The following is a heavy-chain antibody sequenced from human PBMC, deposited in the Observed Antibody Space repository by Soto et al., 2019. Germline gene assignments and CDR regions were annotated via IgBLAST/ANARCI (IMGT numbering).Heavy chain of an antibody. D-gene: IGHD1-26*01. CDR3: ARDSGKGAYFDY. CDR1: GFTFSDHY. V-gene: IGHV3-72*01. J-gene: IGHJ4*01. CDR2: IRNKANSYTT. Sequence: EVQLVESGGGLVQPGGSQRLSCAASGFTFSDHYMDWVRQAPGKGLEWVGRIRNKANSYTTDYAASVKGIFTISRDDSKASVYLQMNGLKTEDTAIYYCARDSGKGAYFDYWGHGTLATVSS.